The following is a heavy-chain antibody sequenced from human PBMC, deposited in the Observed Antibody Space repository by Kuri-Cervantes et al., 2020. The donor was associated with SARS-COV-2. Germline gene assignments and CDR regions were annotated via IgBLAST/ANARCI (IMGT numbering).Heavy chain of an antibody. Sequence: GESLKISCAASGFTFSDYYMTWIRQAPGKGLEWVAVISYDGSNKYYADSVKGRFTNSRDNSKNTLYLQMNSLRAEDTAVYYCARDKIEYNWNQDYYYYMDVWSKGTTVTVSS. J-gene: IGHJ6*03. CDR2: ISYDGSNK. CDR1: GFTFSDYY. D-gene: IGHD1-20*01. CDR3: ARDKIEYNWNQDYYYYMDV. V-gene: IGHV3-30-3*01.